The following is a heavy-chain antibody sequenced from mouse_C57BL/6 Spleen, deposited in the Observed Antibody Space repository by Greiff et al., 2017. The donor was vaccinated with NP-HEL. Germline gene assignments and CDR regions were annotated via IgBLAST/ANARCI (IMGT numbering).Heavy chain of an antibody. V-gene: IGHV5-9*01. D-gene: IGHD2-4*01. CDR1: GFTFSSYT. J-gene: IGHJ2*01. CDR2: ISGGGGNT. CDR3: ARYDYDGFDY. Sequence: VQLKESGGGLVKPGGSLKLSCAASGFTFSSYTMSWVRQTPEKRLEWVATISGGGGNTYYPDSVKGRFTIARDNAKNTLYLQMSSLRSEDTALYDCARYDYDGFDYWGQGTTLTVSS.